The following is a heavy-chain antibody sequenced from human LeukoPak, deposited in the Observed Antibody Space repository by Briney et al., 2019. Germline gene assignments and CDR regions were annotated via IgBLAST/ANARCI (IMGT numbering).Heavy chain of an antibody. D-gene: IGHD3-10*01. CDR1: GLTVTNAW. CDR2: IASKTDGGAT. V-gene: IGHV3-15*07. J-gene: IGHJ4*02. CDR3: TTGIRGD. Sequence: GGSLRFSCSASGLTVTNAWMNWVRQAPGEGLDWVGRIASKTDGGATDYAAPVKGRFTISRDDSKNTLNLQMNSLKTEDTAVYYCTTGIRGDWGQGTLVTVSS.